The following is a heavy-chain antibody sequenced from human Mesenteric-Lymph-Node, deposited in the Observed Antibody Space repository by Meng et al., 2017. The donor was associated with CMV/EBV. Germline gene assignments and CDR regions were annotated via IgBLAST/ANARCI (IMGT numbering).Heavy chain of an antibody. CDR3: ARGPYSGLPEDY. D-gene: IGHD1-26*01. CDR1: GYTFTSYD. Sequence: ASVKVSCKASGYTFTSYDINWVRQATGQGLEWMGWMNPNSGNTGYAQKFQGRVTMTRNTSTSTAYMELRSLRSDDTAVYYCARGPYSGLPEDYWGQGTLVTVSS. CDR2: MNPNSGNT. J-gene: IGHJ4*02. V-gene: IGHV1-8*01.